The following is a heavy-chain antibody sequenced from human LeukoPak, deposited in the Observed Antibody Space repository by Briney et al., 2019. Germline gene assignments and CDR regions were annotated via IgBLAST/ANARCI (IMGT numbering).Heavy chain of an antibody. CDR1: GFTFSNAW. CDR2: IKSKTDVGTT. V-gene: IGHV3-15*01. D-gene: IGHD3-22*01. J-gene: IGHJ6*03. CDR3: TTYYYYDTSGYYMDG. Sequence: PGGSLRLSCAASGFTFSNAWMNWVRQAPGKGLEWVGRIKSKTDVGTTDYAAPVKGRFIISRDDSKNTPYLQMNSLETEDTAVYYCTTYYYYDTSGYYMDGWGKGTTVTVSS.